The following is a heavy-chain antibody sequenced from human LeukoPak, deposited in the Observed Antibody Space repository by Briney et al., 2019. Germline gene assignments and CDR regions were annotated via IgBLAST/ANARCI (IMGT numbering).Heavy chain of an antibody. CDR2: IKQDGSQK. V-gene: IGHV3-7*01. CDR1: GFTFSTYW. Sequence: TGGSLRLSCAASGFTFSTYWMSWVCQAPGKGLEWVANIKQDGSQKQYVDSVKGRFTISRDDAKNSLYLQMNSLRAEDTAVYYCARDGSSSLSSSAPPPTDFDYWGQGTLVTVSS. J-gene: IGHJ4*02. CDR3: ARDGSSSLSSSAPPPTDFDY. D-gene: IGHD6-6*01.